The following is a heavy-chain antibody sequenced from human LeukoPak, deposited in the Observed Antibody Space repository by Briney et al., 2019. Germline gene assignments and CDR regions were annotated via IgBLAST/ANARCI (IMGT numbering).Heavy chain of an antibody. CDR1: DYSISSGYY. Sequence: SETLSLTCIISDYSISSGYYWGWIRQPPGKGLEWIGSIYYSGSTYYNPSLKSRVTISVDTSKNQFSLKLSSVTAADTAVYYCARAREYYYDSSGFGNWFDPWGQGTLVTVSS. J-gene: IGHJ5*02. D-gene: IGHD3-22*01. CDR2: IYYSGST. V-gene: IGHV4-38-2*02. CDR3: ARAREYYYDSSGFGNWFDP.